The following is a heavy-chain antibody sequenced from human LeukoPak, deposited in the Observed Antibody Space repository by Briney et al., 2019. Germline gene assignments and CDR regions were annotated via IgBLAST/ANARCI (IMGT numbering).Heavy chain of an antibody. CDR3: AKGIDNWYGSPYDCYGMDV. Sequence: GGSLRLSCAASGFTFSSYAMSWVRQAPGKGLEWVSAISGSGGSTYYADSVKGRFTISRDNSKNTLYLQMNSLRAEDTAVYYCAKGIDNWYGSPYDCYGMDVWGQGTTVTVSS. J-gene: IGHJ6*02. D-gene: IGHD6-13*01. CDR1: GFTFSSYA. CDR2: ISGSGGST. V-gene: IGHV3-23*01.